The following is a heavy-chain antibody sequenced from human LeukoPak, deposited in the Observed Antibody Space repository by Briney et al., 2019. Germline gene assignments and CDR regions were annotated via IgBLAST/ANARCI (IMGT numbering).Heavy chain of an antibody. CDR2: ISGSGGST. V-gene: IGHV3-23*01. Sequence: GGSLRLSCAASGFTFSSYAMSWVRQAPGKGLEWVSAISGSGGSTYYADSVKGRFTISRDNAKNSLYLQMNSLRAEDTAVYYCARDQAGYSSGRSDDYYYYGMDVWGQGTTVTVSS. CDR1: GFTFSSYA. J-gene: IGHJ6*02. CDR3: ARDQAGYSSGRSDDYYYYGMDV. D-gene: IGHD6-19*01.